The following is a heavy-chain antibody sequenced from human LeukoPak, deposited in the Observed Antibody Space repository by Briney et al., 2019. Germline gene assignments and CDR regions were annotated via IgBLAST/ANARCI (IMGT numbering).Heavy chain of an antibody. CDR2: LSGYGGA. Sequence: PGGSLRFSCEASGLSFTNYAMMWVRQAPGKGLQWISTLSGYGGAYYADSGEGRFIISRDISKNTMFLQMYSLRAEDTAVYYCAKGATAGKVDWFDPWGQGTLVTVSS. D-gene: IGHD6-13*01. V-gene: IGHV3-23*01. J-gene: IGHJ5*02. CDR3: AKGATAGKVDWFDP. CDR1: GLSFTNYA.